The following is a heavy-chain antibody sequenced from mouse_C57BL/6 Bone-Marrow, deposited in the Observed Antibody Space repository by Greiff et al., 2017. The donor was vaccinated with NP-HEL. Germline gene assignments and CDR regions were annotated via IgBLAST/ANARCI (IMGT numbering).Heavy chain of an antibody. D-gene: IGHD1-1*01. CDR1: GFSFNTYA. Sequence: VESGGGLVQPKGSLKLSCAASGFSFNTYAMNWVRQAPGKGLEWVARIRSKSNNYATYYADSVKDRFTISRDDSESMLYLQMNNLKTEDTAMYYCVREGTVVAKRAFDYWGQGTTLTVSS. V-gene: IGHV10-1*01. CDR3: VREGTVVAKRAFDY. J-gene: IGHJ2*01. CDR2: IRSKSNNYAT.